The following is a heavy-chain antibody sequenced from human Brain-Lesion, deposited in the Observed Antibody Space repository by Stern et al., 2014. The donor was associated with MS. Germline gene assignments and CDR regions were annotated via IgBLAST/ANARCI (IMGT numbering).Heavy chain of an antibody. CDR2: IIPIFGPA. V-gene: IGHV1-69*06. CDR3: ATRDYYYDSSGYFPDY. J-gene: IGHJ4*02. CDR1: GSTFISYA. Sequence: VQLVEAGAEVKKPGSSLTVACKPSGSTFISYAIRWVRQPRGQGPEGKGGIIPIFGPANYAQKFHGRVTITADKSTSTAYMELSSLRSEDTAVYYCATRDYYYDSSGYFPDYWGQGTLVTVSS. D-gene: IGHD3-22*01.